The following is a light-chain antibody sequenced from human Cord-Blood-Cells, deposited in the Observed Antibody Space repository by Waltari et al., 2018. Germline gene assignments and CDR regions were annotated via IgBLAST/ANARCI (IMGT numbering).Light chain of an antibody. V-gene: IGLV2-14*01. CDR1: SRDVGGSNY. CDR2: DVS. J-gene: IGLJ1*01. Sequence: QSALTQPASVSGSPGQSLTIPFTGTSRDVGGSNYVSRYQQHPGQAPKLMIYDVSNRPSGVSNRFSGSKSGNTASLTISGLQAEDEADYYCSSYTSSSTLVVFGTGTKVTVL. CDR3: SSYTSSSTLVV.